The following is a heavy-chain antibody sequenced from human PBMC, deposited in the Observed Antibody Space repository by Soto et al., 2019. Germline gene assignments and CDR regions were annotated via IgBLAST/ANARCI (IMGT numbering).Heavy chain of an antibody. Sequence: GSLRLSCAASGFTFSSDWMHWVRQAPGKGLVWVSRINTDGSGTTYADSVKGRFTISRDNAKNIVYLQMNSLRAEDTAVYYCARGDYYDVSGPFSDAFDIWGQGTMVTVSS. V-gene: IGHV3-74*01. CDR1: GFTFSSDW. J-gene: IGHJ3*02. CDR3: ARGDYYDVSGPFSDAFDI. D-gene: IGHD3-22*01. CDR2: INTDGSGT.